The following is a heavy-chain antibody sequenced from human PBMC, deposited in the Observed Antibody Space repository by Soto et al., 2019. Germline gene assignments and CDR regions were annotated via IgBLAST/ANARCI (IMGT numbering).Heavy chain of an antibody. CDR2: IYFNGNT. CDR1: ADSFSKYY. Sequence: SETLSLTCSVSADSFSKYYWTWIRQPPGEGLEWIGYIYFNGNTNYNPSLKGRVTISIVTSKKQFSLNLSSVTAADTAVYYCASVTFGGVVLAHWGQGTLVTVSS. J-gene: IGHJ4*02. V-gene: IGHV4-59*01. CDR3: ASVTFGGVVLAH. D-gene: IGHD3-16*01.